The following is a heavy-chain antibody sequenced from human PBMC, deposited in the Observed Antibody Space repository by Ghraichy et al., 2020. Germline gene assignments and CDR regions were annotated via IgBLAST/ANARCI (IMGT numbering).Heavy chain of an antibody. V-gene: IGHV4-38-2*01. CDR3: ARVVYSNYGQHYYYYYMDV. CDR1: DYSISSGNY. Sequence: SQTLSLTCAVSDYSISSGNYWGWIRQPPWKGLEWIGNIYHSGSTYYNPSLKSRVTISVDTSKNQFSLKLSSVTAADTAAYYCARVVYSNYGQHYYYYYMDVWGKGTTVTVS. CDR2: IYHSGST. D-gene: IGHD4-11*01. J-gene: IGHJ6*03.